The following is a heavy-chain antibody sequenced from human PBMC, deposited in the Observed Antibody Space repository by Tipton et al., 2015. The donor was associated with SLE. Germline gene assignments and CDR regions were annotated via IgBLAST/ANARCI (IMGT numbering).Heavy chain of an antibody. J-gene: IGHJ3*02. CDR2: IYTSGST. V-gene: IGHV4-61*02. CDR3: ARTQLGHHAFDI. D-gene: IGHD1-1*01. Sequence: TLSPTCTVSGGSISSGSYYWSWIRQPAGKGLEWIGRIYTSGSTNYNPSLKSRVTISVDTSKNQFSLKLSSVTAADTAVYYCARTQLGHHAFDIWGQGTMVTVSS. CDR1: GGSISSGSYY.